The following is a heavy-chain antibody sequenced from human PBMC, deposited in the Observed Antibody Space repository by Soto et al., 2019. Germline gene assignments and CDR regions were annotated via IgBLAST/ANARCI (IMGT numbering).Heavy chain of an antibody. J-gene: IGHJ3*02. Sequence: QVQLVQSGAEVKKPGASVKVSCKASGYTFISFGISWVRQAPGQGLEWMGWISAYNGNTNYAQKLQGRVTMTTDTSTSTAYMELRSLRSDDTAVYYCARDLDDYVWGIYPSPDAFDIWGQGTMVTVSS. CDR2: ISAYNGNT. CDR1: GYTFISFG. CDR3: ARDLDDYVWGIYPSPDAFDI. D-gene: IGHD3-16*02. V-gene: IGHV1-18*01.